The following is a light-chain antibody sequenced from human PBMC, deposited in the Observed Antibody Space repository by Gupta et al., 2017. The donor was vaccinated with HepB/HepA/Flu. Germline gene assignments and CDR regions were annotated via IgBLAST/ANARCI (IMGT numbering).Light chain of an antibody. V-gene: IGLV2-14*03. CDR3: CSYISSSTRV. Sequence: HSPLTQPASVSGSPGQSITISCTGTSSDVGGSNYVSWYQRHPGKAPKLMIYDVSNRPSGVSNRFSGSNSGNTASLTISGLQAEDEADYYCCSYISSSTRVFGGGTKLTVL. J-gene: IGLJ2*01. CDR2: DVS. CDR1: SSDVGGSNY.